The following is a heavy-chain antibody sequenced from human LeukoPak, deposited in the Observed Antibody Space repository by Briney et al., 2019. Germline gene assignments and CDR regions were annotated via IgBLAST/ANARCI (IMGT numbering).Heavy chain of an antibody. CDR3: AGYVDTAMVSPFDY. CDR2: IYTNGRT. Sequence: SETLSLTCIVSGGSFTTYYWNWIRQPAGKGLEWIGRIYTNGRTNYDPSLKSRLTMSVDTSKSQFSLRLSSVTAADTAVYYCAGYVDTAMVSPFDYWGQGTLVTVSS. V-gene: IGHV4-4*07. CDR1: GGSFTTYY. D-gene: IGHD5-18*01. J-gene: IGHJ4*02.